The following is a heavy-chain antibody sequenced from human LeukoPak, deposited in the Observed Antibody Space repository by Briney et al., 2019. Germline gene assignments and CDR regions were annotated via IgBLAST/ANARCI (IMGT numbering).Heavy chain of an antibody. CDR1: GFSFNTYS. Sequence: PGGSLRLSCTTSGFSFNTYSMSWVRQAPGKGLEWVSAINDDTPYYTDSVKGRFTVSRDNSRVTLYLHLNSLRAEDTAIYYCAKEYDLWHEQGNWFDTWGQGVLVTVSS. CDR2: INDDTP. V-gene: IGHV3-23*01. D-gene: IGHD3-3*01. CDR3: AKEYDLWHEQGNWFDT. J-gene: IGHJ5*02.